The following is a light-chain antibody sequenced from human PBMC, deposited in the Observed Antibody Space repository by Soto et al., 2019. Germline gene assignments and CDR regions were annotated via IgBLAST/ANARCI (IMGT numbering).Light chain of an antibody. CDR3: QQYKSYAPT. J-gene: IGKJ1*01. Sequence: IPMTQSASSLSASVGDRVTITCRASQGISSYLAWYQQKPGKAPKLLIYAASSLESGVPSRFSGSGSGTELTLTISGLQPDDFATYFCQQYKSYAPTFGQGTKVDIK. CDR2: AAS. V-gene: IGKV1-16*01. CDR1: QGISSY.